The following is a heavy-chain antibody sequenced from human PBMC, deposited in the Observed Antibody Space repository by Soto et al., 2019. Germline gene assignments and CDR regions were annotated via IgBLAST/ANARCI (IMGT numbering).Heavy chain of an antibody. CDR2: IIPIFGTA. V-gene: IGHV1-69*01. CDR1: GGTFSSYA. D-gene: IGHD6-25*01. CDR3: ARDFYISGRPLYAFDI. J-gene: IGHJ3*02. Sequence: QVQLVQSGAEVKKPGSSVKVSCKASGGTFSSYAISWVRQAPGQGLEWMRGIIPIFGTANYAQKFQGRVTITAEESTSTAYMELSSLRSEDTAVYYCARDFYISGRPLYAFDIWGQGTMVTVSS.